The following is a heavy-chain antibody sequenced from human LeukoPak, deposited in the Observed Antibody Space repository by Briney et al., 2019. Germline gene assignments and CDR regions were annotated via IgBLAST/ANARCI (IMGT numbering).Heavy chain of an antibody. J-gene: IGHJ4*02. D-gene: IGHD3-22*01. CDR3: ARAKRYYDSSGSSSYYFDY. CDR2: IRSSSSYI. Sequence: GGSLRLSCAASGFTFNNYCMNWVRQAPGKGLEWVSSIRSSSSYIYYADSVKGRFTISRDNAKNSLYLQMNSLRAEDTAVYYCARAKRYYDSSGSSSYYFDYWGQGTLVTVSS. V-gene: IGHV3-21*04. CDR1: GFTFNNYC.